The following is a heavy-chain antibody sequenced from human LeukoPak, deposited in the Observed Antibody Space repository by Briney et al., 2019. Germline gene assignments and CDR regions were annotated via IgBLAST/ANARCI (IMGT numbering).Heavy chain of an antibody. CDR2: INPSGGST. J-gene: IGHJ6*03. CDR3: ARVLAAASPYYYYYYMDV. Sequence: ASVKVSCKASGYTFTSYYMHWVRQAPGQGLEWMGIINPSGGSTSYAQKFQGRVTMTRDTSTSTVYMELSSLRSEDTAVYYCARVLAAASPYYYYYYMDVWGKGTTVTVSS. D-gene: IGHD6-13*01. V-gene: IGHV1-46*01. CDR1: GYTFTSYY.